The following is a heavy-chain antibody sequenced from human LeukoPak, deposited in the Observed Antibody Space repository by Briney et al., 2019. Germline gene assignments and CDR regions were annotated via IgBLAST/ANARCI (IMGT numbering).Heavy chain of an antibody. CDR3: ARDQRYFDWLSVFDY. J-gene: IGHJ4*02. Sequence: PGGSLRLSCAASGFMFSRYSMNWVRQAPGKGLEWVANIKQDGSEKYYVDSVKGRFTISRDNAKNSLYLQMNSLRAEDTAVYYCARDQRYFDWLSVFDYWGQGTLVTVSS. CDR2: IKQDGSEK. CDR1: GFMFSRYS. V-gene: IGHV3-7*01. D-gene: IGHD3-9*01.